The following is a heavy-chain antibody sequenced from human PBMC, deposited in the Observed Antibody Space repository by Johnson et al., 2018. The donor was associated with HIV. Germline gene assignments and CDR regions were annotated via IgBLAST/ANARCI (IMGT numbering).Heavy chain of an antibody. CDR3: AKSPGKDHGGNSGGIDI. CDR1: GFTFSSYA. V-gene: IGHV3-30-3*02. CDR2: ISYDGSNT. D-gene: IGHD4-23*01. J-gene: IGHJ3*02. Sequence: QVQLVESGGGVVQPGRSLRLSCAASGFTFSSYAMHWVRQAPGKGLEWVAVISYDGSNTYYADSVKGRFPISRDNSKNTMYLQMNSLRAEDTAVYYCAKSPGKDHGGNSGGIDIWGQGTMVTVSA.